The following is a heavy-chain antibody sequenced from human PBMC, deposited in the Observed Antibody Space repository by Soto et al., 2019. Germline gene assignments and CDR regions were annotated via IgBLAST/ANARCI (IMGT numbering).Heavy chain of an antibody. CDR2: ISSSSSYI. V-gene: IGHV3-21*01. J-gene: IGHJ4*02. Sequence: GGSLRLSCAASGFTFSSYSRNWVRQAPGKGLEWVSSISSSSSYIYYADSVKGRFTISRDNAKNSLYLQMNSLRAEDTAVYYCARNLDYDFWSGYYGPFDYWGQGTLVTVSS. D-gene: IGHD3-3*01. CDR1: GFTFSSYS. CDR3: ARNLDYDFWSGYYGPFDY.